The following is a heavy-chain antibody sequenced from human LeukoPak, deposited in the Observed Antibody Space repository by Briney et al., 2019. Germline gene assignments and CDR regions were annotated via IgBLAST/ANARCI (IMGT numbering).Heavy chain of an antibody. CDR3: GSPYGDYVEGDH. V-gene: IGHV3-30*02. Sequence: GGSLRLSCAASGFTFKRYGMHGVSQAPGKGLEGVAFIRYDGSYQYYAESVKGRFTISRDNSKNTLYLQMNSLRTEDTAVYYCGSPYGDYVEGDHWGQGTLVTVSS. CDR1: GFTFKRYG. J-gene: IGHJ4*02. D-gene: IGHD4-17*01. CDR2: IRYDGSYQ.